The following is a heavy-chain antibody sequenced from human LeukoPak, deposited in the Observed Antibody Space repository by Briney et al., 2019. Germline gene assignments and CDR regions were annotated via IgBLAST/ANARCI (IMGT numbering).Heavy chain of an antibody. CDR1: GFTFSSYE. V-gene: IGHV3-48*03. J-gene: IGHJ4*02. CDR2: ISSSSSTI. D-gene: IGHD3-10*01. CDR3: ARDHPHYGSGSYNY. Sequence: PGGSLRLSCAASGFTFSSYEMNWVRQAPGKGLEWVSYISSSSSTIYYADSVKGRFTISRDNAKNSLYLQMNSLRAEDTAVYYCARDHPHYGSGSYNYWGQGTLVTVSS.